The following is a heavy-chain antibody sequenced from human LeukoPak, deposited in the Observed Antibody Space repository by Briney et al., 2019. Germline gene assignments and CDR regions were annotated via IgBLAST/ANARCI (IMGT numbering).Heavy chain of an antibody. J-gene: IGHJ1*01. CDR2: ITHNGST. V-gene: IGHV4-34*01. Sequence: SETLSLTCGVHGESLNDYYWSWIRQSPGKGLEWVGEITHNGSTTFNPSLESRLTISVDTSKNRFSLKLTSVTAADASVYFCARGFCRGESCYSGEYFQHWGQGTLVTVSS. D-gene: IGHD2-15*01. CDR1: GESLNDYY. CDR3: ARGFCRGESCYSGEYFQH.